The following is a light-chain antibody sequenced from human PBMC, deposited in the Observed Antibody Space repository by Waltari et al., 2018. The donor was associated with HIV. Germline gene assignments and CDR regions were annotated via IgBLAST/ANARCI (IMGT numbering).Light chain of an antibody. CDR1: RSNIGAGYF. V-gene: IGLV1-40*01. Sequence: QSALTQPPSVSGAPGQRVTISCTGNRSNIGAGYFVHWYQHLPGTAPKLLVYSDINRPSGFPDRFAGSKSGTSASLVITGLQAEDEADYYCQSYDSSLRASVFGGGTKLTVL. J-gene: IGLJ2*01. CDR2: SDI. CDR3: QSYDSSLRASV.